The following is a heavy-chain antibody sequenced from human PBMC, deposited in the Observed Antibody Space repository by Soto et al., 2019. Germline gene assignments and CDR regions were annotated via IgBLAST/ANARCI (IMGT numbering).Heavy chain of an antibody. J-gene: IGHJ3*01. V-gene: IGHV3-30*18. Sequence: QVQLVESGGGVVQPGRSLRLSCAASGFTFNNYGMHWARQAPGKGLEWVAAISNDGSDKYYADSVKGRLTISRDNSKNTVFLQMSSLRAEDTGVYYCAKDQARAASHGIDWGQGTMVTVSS. CDR3: AKDQARAASHGID. D-gene: IGHD6-13*01. CDR2: ISNDGSDK. CDR1: GFTFNNYG.